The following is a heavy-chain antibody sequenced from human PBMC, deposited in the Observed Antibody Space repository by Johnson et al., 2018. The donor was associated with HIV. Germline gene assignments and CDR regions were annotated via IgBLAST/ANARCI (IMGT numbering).Heavy chain of an antibody. D-gene: IGHD3-10*01. CDR2: ISGSGTNI. Sequence: QMQLVESGGGLVKPGGSLRLSCAASGFSFSDYYMSWIRQAPGKGLEWVSYISGSGTNIYYADSVKGRFTISRDNAKKSLFLQMNSLRAEDTAVYYCARASYYYGSADIWGQGTMVTVSS. V-gene: IGHV3-11*04. CDR1: GFSFSDYY. J-gene: IGHJ3*02. CDR3: ARASYYYGSADI.